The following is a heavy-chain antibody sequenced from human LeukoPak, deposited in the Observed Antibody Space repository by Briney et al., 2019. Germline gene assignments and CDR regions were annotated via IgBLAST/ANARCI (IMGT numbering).Heavy chain of an antibody. CDR3: AREGITMIAPLDY. Sequence: SETLSLTCTVSGGSTSSSSHYWGWIRQPPGQGLEWIGYIYYSGSTYYNPSLKSRVTISVDTSKNQFSLKLSSVTAADTAVYYCAREGITMIAPLDYWGQGTLVTVSS. CDR2: IYYSGST. D-gene: IGHD3-22*01. V-gene: IGHV4-39*07. J-gene: IGHJ4*02. CDR1: GGSTSSSSHY.